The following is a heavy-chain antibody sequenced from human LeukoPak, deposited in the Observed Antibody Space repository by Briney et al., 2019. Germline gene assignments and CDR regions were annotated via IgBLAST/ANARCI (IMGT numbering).Heavy chain of an antibody. CDR2: INPNSGGT. Sequence: ASVKVSCKASGYTFTGYYMHWVRQAPGQGLEWMGRINPNSGGTNYAQKFQGRVTMTRDTSISTAYMELSRLRSDDTAVYYCARERGIAAPPYYYYGMDVWGQGTTVTVSS. CDR3: ARERGIAAPPYYYYGMDV. CDR1: GYTFTGYY. J-gene: IGHJ6*02. V-gene: IGHV1-2*06. D-gene: IGHD6-13*01.